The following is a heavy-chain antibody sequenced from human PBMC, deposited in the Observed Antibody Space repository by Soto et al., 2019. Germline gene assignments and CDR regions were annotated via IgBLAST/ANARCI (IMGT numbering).Heavy chain of an antibody. J-gene: IGHJ6*02. CDR3: ARDHQETWLGYGMDV. V-gene: IGHV3-53*01. CDR1: GFTVSSNY. D-gene: IGHD3-22*01. CDR2: IYSGGST. Sequence: EVQLVESGGGLIQPGGSLRLSCAASGFTVSSNYMSWVRQAPGKGLEWVSVIYSGGSTYYADSVKGRFTISRDNSKNTLYLQMNSLRAEDTAVYYCARDHQETWLGYGMDVWGQGTTVTVSS.